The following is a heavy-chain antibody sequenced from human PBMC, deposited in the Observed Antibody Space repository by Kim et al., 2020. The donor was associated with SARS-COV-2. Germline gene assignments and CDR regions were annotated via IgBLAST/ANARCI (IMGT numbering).Heavy chain of an antibody. V-gene: IGHV3-23*01. CDR2: ISGSGGST. CDR3: AKDHMWAAAGHRHYYGMDV. Sequence: GGSLRLSCAASGFTFSSYAMSWVRQAPGKGLEWVSAISGSGGSTYYADSVKGRFTISRDNSKNTLYLQMNSLRAEDTAVYYCAKDHMWAAAGHRHYYGMDVWGQGTTVTVSS. D-gene: IGHD6-13*01. CDR1: GFTFSSYA. J-gene: IGHJ6*02.